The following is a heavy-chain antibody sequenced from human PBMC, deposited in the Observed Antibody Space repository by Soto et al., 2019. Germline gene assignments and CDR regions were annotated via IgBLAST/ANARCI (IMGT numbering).Heavy chain of an antibody. CDR3: SRALGYSGYAGLDV. V-gene: IGHV1-18*01. D-gene: IGHD5-12*01. CDR1: GYTFPIHG. J-gene: IGHJ6*02. CDR2: ISPDNGNT. Sequence: QVQLVQSGGEVKKPGASVKVSCKASGYTFPIHGINWVRQAPGQGLEWMGWISPDNGNTNYAQKLQGRVTMTTDTSTSTAYMELRSLRSDDTAVYYCSRALGYSGYAGLDVWGQGTTVIVSS.